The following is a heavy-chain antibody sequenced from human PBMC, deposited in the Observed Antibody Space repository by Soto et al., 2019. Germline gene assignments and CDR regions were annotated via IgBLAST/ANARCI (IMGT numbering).Heavy chain of an antibody. D-gene: IGHD3-9*01. CDR2: IKSKIHGGTT. J-gene: IGHJ4*02. Sequence: EVHLVESGGGLVKPGGSLRLSCAASGFTFGNAWMNWFNQAPGKGLEWVGRIKSKIHGGTTDYAAPVRGRFTISRDDSTNTLFLQMNSLKTEDAAVYYCTTVHFDVLTGSFDYWGQGTLVTVSS. CDR1: GFTFGNAW. CDR3: TTVHFDVLTGSFDY. V-gene: IGHV3-15*07.